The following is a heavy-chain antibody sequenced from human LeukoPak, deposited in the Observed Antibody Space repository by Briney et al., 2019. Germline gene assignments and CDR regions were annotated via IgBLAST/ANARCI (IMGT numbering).Heavy chain of an antibody. CDR3: AAGIDY. CDR1: VYTLCSHE. Sequence: PGGSLRLSCGVSVYTLCSHEMIWVPRAPGRGLEWVSYINSCGNPIYYADGQRGRVPISRHNDKNSVFLQMKSLRAGHSAVYYCAAGIDYWGQGTLVTVSS. CDR2: INSCGNPI. V-gene: IGHV3-48*03. J-gene: IGHJ4*02.